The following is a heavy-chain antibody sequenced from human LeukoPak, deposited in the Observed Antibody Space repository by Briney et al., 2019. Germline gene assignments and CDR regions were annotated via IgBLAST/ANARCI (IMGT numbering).Heavy chain of an antibody. D-gene: IGHD4-11*01. Sequence: SETLSLTCSLSGGSITSSDYYWGWIRQPPGKGLEWIGIIFYRGNAYHNPSLKSRVTMSVDTSKNQFSLNLRSVTAADTAVYYCARGRGTTVTRDWYFDLWGRGTLVAVPS. J-gene: IGHJ2*01. CDR1: GGSITSSDYY. CDR3: ARGRGTTVTRDWYFDL. CDR2: IFYRGNA. V-gene: IGHV4-39*01.